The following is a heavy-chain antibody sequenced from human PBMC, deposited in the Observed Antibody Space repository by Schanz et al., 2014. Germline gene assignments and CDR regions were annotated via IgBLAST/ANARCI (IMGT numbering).Heavy chain of an antibody. CDR1: GFTFSRYG. CDR2: TRYDGNNK. J-gene: IGHJ6*03. CDR3: ARENISGSSPAVTYYIDV. D-gene: IGHD5-12*01. V-gene: IGHV3-33*01. Sequence: QVQLVESWGGVVPPGRSLRLSCAASGFTFSRYGMHWVRQAPGKGLEWVAATRYDGNNKYYVDSVKGRFTISRDNSKNTLYLQVNSLRSDDTAIYHGARENISGSSPAVTYYIDVWGKGTTVTVSS.